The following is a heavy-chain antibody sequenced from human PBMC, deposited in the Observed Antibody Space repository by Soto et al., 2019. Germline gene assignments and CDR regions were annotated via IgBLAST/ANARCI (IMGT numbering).Heavy chain of an antibody. CDR1: GDSASSSSAA. J-gene: IGHJ6*02. CDR3: ARSEEDSDYYYYGLDV. D-gene: IGHD2-15*01. CDR2: TYYRSRWYS. V-gene: IGHV6-1*01. Sequence: PSQTLSLTCVISGDSASSSSAAWNWVRQSPSRGLEWLGRTYYRSRWYSDFAVSVRGRIVINADTSKNQFSLQLNSVTPEDTAVYFCARSEEDSDYYYYGLDVWGQGTTVTVSS.